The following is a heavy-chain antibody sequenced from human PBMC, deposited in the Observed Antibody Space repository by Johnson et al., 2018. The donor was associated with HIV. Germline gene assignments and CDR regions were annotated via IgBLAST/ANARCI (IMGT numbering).Heavy chain of an antibody. Sequence: EQLVESGGGLVQPGGSLRLSCAASGFTFSNAWMSWVRQAPGKGLEWVGRTRDKANSYSTEYAASVKGRFIISRDGLKDSLYLQMNSLKSEDTAVYFCARRAYTSGWYAAFDLWGQGTMVTVSS. V-gene: IGHV3-72*01. CDR1: GFTFSNAW. CDR3: ARRAYTSGWYAAFDL. J-gene: IGHJ3*01. CDR2: TRDKANSYST. D-gene: IGHD6-19*01.